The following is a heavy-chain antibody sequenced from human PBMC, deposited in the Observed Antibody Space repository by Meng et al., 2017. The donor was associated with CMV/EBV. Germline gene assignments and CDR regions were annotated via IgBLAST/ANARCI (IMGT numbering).Heavy chain of an antibody. V-gene: IGHV3-23*03. CDR1: GFTFSSYS. CDR3: AKDPAVGFGY. D-gene: IGHD3-16*01. Sequence: GESLKISCAASGFTFSSYSMNWVRQSPGKGLEWVSVIYSGGITTYYADSVKGRFTISRDNSKNTLYLQMNSLRAEDTAVYYCAKDPAVGFGYWGQGTLVTVSS. CDR2: IYSGGITT. J-gene: IGHJ4*02.